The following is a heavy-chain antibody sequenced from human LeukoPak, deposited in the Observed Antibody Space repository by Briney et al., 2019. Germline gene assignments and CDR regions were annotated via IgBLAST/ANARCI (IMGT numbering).Heavy chain of an antibody. V-gene: IGHV3-23*01. CDR3: AKSSYYDSSGYYREYYFDY. D-gene: IGHD3-22*01. CDR1: GFTFSSYA. Sequence: GGSLRLSCAASGFTFSSYAMSWVRQAPGKGLEWVSSVSGSGGSTYYADSVKGRFTISRDKSKSTLFLQMNSLRAEDTAVYYCAKSSYYDSSGYYREYYFDYWGQGTLVTVSS. CDR2: VSGSGGST. J-gene: IGHJ4*02.